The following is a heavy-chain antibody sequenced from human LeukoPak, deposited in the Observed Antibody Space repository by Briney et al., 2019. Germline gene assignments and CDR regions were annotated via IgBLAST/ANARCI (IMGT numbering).Heavy chain of an antibody. CDR2: KYTGGNH. Sequence: SATLSLTCRISGGAIRGHYWSWLRPHPGKGLEWIGCKYTGGNHKYNPSLESRVTMSLDTAKNQFSLTLNALSAADTAVYYGAMQGIGFYEWIRLDPWGPETLVTVSS. CDR3: AMQGIGFYEWIRLDP. J-gene: IGHJ5*02. D-gene: IGHD3-3*01. V-gene: IGHV4-4*09. CDR1: GGAIRGHY.